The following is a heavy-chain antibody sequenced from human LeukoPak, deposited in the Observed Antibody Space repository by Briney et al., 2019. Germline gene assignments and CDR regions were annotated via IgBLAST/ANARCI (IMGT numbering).Heavy chain of an antibody. V-gene: IGHV4-4*02. CDR2: IYHSGST. Sequence: PSGTLSLTCAVSGGSISSSNWWSWVRQPPGKGLEWIGEIYHSGSTNYNPSLKSRVTISVDKSKNQFSLKLSSVTAADTAVYYCARVNNGSSWYKRAYYFDYWGQGTLVTVSS. CDR3: ARVNNGSSWYKRAYYFDY. D-gene: IGHD6-13*01. CDR1: GGSISSSNW. J-gene: IGHJ4*02.